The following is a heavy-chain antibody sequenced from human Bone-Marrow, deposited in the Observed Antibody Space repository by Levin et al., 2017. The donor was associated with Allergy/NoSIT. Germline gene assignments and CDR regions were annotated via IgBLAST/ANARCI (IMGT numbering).Heavy chain of an antibody. J-gene: IGHJ4*02. CDR1: GGSFSGYY. Sequence: PSETLSLTCAVYGGSFSGYYWSWIRQPPGKGLEWIGEIDHSGSTKYNPSLTSRVSISVDTSKNPFSLELKSVTAADTALYDCARGRGAVTERRYYFDYWGEGFRVIVS. D-gene: IGHD2-21*02. V-gene: IGHV4-34*01. CDR2: IDHSGST. CDR3: ARGRGAVTERRYYFDY.